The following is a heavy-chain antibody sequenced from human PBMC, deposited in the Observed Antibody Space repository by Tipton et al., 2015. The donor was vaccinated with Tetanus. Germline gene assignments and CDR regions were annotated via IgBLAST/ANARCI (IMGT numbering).Heavy chain of an antibody. J-gene: IGHJ2*01. Sequence: TLSLTCTVSGASLRGGDYHWSWIRQSPGQGLEWIGLIYYSGSTSYNPSLKSRVTISVDTSKNQLSLKLTSVTAADTAVYYCATMTPVDWYFDLWGRGTLVTVSS. CDR2: IYYSGST. CDR1: GASLRGGDYH. V-gene: IGHV4-61*08. D-gene: IGHD4-23*01. CDR3: ATMTPVDWYFDL.